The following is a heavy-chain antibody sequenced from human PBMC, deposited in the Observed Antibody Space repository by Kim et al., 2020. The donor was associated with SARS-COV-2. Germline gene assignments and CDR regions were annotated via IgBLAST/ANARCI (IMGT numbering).Heavy chain of an antibody. CDR3: ARGVTVTTSTPYYDGMDV. Sequence: SETLSLTCTVSGGSISSYYWTWIRQPPGKGLEWIGYIYYSGSTNYNPSLTSRVTISVDTSKNQFSLKLKSVTAADTAVYYCARGVTVTTSTPYYDGMDVWGQGTTVTVSS. D-gene: IGHD4-17*01. CDR1: GGSISSYY. V-gene: IGHV4-59*01. J-gene: IGHJ6*02. CDR2: IYYSGST.